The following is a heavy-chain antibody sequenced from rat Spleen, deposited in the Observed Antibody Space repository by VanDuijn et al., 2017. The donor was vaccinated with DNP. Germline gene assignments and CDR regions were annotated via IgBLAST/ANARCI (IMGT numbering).Heavy chain of an antibody. CDR1: GFSFRDYD. J-gene: IGHJ2*01. D-gene: IGHD1-11*01. V-gene: IGHV5-27*01. Sequence: EVQLVESGGDLVQPGRSLRLSCVASGFSFRDYDMAWVRQAPTKGLEWVACMSPTTRSSYYRDSVRGRFTVSRDDSTNTLYLQMDSLRSEDPATYYCTTDFERGYWGQGVMVTVSS. CDR3: TTDFERGY. CDR2: MSPTTRSS.